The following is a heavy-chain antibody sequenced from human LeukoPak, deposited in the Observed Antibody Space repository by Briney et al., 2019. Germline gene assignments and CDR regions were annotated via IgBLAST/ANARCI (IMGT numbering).Heavy chain of an antibody. CDR3: ARDPRGGYYDSSGYYYGDNAFDI. V-gene: IGHV4-4*02. Sequence: SETLSLTCAVSGGSISSSNWWSWVRQPPGKGLEWIGEIYHSGSTNYNPSLKSRVTMSVDKSKNQFSLKLSSVTAADTAVYYCARDPRGGYYDSSGYYYGDNAFDIWGQGTMVTVSS. J-gene: IGHJ3*02. CDR1: GGSISSSNW. CDR2: IYHSGST. D-gene: IGHD3-22*01.